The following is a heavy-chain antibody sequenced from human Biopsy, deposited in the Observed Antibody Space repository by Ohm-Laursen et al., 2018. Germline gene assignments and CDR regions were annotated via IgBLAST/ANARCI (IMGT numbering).Heavy chain of an antibody. V-gene: IGHV3-66*01. J-gene: IGHJ6*02. CDR3: VRASIFGVETSGFYYYGMDV. Sequence: SLRLSCAASGFTVINNDISWVRQAPGKGLEWASFISSSGVQYHADSVKGRFTISRDNSKNTLYLQMNSLRAEDTAVYYCVRASIFGVETSGFYYYGMDVWAKGPRSPSP. CDR1: GFTVINND. CDR2: ISSSGVQ. D-gene: IGHD3-3*01.